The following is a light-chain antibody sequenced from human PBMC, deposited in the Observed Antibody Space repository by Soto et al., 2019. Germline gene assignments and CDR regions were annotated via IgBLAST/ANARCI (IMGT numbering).Light chain of an antibody. CDR3: QQYNDWPPIT. Sequence: EIVMTQSPATLSVSQGERATLSCRASQSVSSNLAWYQQKPGQPPRLVLYGASTRATGVPARFSGSGSGTEFTLTVSSLQSEDFAVYSCQQYNDWPPITFGQGTRLEI. CDR2: GAS. J-gene: IGKJ5*01. CDR1: QSVSSN. V-gene: IGKV3-15*01.